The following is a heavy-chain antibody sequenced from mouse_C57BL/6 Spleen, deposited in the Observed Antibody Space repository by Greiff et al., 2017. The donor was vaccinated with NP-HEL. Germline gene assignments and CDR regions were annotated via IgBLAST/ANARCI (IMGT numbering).Heavy chain of an antibody. Sequence: EVQLQQSGPELVKPGASVKISCKASGYTFTDYYMNWVKQSHGKSLEWIGDINPNNGGTSYNQKFKGKATLTVDKSSSTAYMELRSLTSEDSAVYYCARSPPYYYGSSPDFDYWGQGTTLTVSS. D-gene: IGHD1-1*01. V-gene: IGHV1-26*01. CDR1: GYTFTDYY. CDR2: INPNNGGT. J-gene: IGHJ2*01. CDR3: ARSPPYYYGSSPDFDY.